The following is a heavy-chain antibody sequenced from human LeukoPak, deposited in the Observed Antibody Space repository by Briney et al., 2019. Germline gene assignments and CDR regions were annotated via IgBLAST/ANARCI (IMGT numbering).Heavy chain of an antibody. J-gene: IGHJ3*02. D-gene: IGHD6-6*01. Sequence: SETLSLTCTVSGGSISSGDYYWSWIRQPPGEGLEWIGYIYYSGSTYYNPSLKSRVTISVDTSKNQFSLKLSSVTAADTAVYYCARGQLDDPFDIWGQGTMVTVSS. CDR2: IYYSGST. V-gene: IGHV4-30-4*08. CDR1: GGSISSGDYY. CDR3: ARGQLDDPFDI.